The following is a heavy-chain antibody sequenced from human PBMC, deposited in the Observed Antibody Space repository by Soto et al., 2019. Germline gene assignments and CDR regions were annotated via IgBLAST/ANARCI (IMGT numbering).Heavy chain of an antibody. J-gene: IGHJ6*02. CDR2: INHSGST. V-gene: IGHV4-34*01. CDR1: GGSFSGYY. D-gene: IGHD3-10*01. CDR3: ASITMVRGVPPRRYYYYGMDV. Sequence: ASETLSLTCAVYGGSFSGYYWSWIRQPPGKGLEWIGEINHSGSTNYNPSLKSRVTISVDTSKNQFSLKLSSVTAADTAVYYCASITMVRGVPPRRYYYYGMDVWGQGTTVTVSS.